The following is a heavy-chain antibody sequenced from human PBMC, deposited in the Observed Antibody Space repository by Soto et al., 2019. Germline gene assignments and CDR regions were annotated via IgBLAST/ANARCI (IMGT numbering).Heavy chain of an antibody. V-gene: IGHV3-64*01. J-gene: IGHJ4*02. CDR1: GFTFNNYD. CDR2: ISSNGGTT. Sequence: EVQLVESGGNMVQPGGSLRLSCVASGFTFNNYDMHWVRQAPGKGLEYVSSISSNGGTTYYGNSVKGRFTISRDNSKNTLYLQMGSLRPEDMAVYYCVRRVSGNYDYWGQGTLVTVSS. D-gene: IGHD1-7*01. CDR3: VRRVSGNYDY.